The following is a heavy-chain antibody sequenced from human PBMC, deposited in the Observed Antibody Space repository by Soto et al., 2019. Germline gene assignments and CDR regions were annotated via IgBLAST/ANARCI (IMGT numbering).Heavy chain of an antibody. V-gene: IGHV4-39*01. D-gene: IGHD3-22*01. J-gene: IGHJ3*02. CDR3: ARHPSYDSSGYSDAFEI. CDR1: GGSISSSSYY. Sequence: QLQLQESGPGLVKPSETLSLTCTVSGGSISSSSYYWGWIRQPPGKGLEWIGNIYYSGTTYYNPSLKSRVTISVATSKTPFSLKLSSVTAADPAVYYCARHPSYDSSGYSDAFEIWGQGTMVTVSS. CDR2: IYYSGTT.